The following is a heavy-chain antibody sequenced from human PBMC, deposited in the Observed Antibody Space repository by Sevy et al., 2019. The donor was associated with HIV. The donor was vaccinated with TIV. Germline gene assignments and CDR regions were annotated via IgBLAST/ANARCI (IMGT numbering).Heavy chain of an antibody. D-gene: IGHD5-18*01. CDR1: GGSISSGDYY. Sequence: SETLSLTCTVSGGSISSGDYYWSWIRQPPGKGLEWIGYIYYSGSTYYNPSLKSRVTISVGTSKNQFSLKLSSVTAADTAVYYCARANSYGFGAFDIWGLGTMVTVSS. CDR3: ARANSYGFGAFDI. CDR2: IYYSGST. V-gene: IGHV4-30-4*01. J-gene: IGHJ3*02.